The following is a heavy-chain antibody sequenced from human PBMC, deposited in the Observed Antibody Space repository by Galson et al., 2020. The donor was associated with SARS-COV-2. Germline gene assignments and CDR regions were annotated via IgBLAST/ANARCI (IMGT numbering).Heavy chain of an antibody. CDR2: ISHTGGSV. CDR3: VRGGDTYGYYWH. V-gene: IGHV3-11*01. J-gene: IGHJ4*02. CDR1: GFTFTDYY. D-gene: IGHD5-18*01. Sequence: GESLKISCAASGFTFTDYYMSWVRQAPGKGLEWVSYISHTGGSVYYADSVKGRFTISRDNAKNSLSLQMNNLRAEDTAVYYCVRGGDTYGYYWHGGQGTLVTVS.